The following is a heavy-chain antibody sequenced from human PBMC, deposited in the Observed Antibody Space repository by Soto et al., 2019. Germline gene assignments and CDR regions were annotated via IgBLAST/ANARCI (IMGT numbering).Heavy chain of an antibody. Sequence: GGSLRLSCAASGFTFDDYGMSWVRQAPGKGLEWVANIKRDGSGKDYVDSVKGRFTISRDNAKNSLYLQMNSLRAEDTAVYYCARPFPIGSFDYWGQGTLVTVSS. CDR3: ARPFPIGSFDY. J-gene: IGHJ4*02. CDR2: IKRDGSGK. D-gene: IGHD1-26*01. CDR1: GFTFDDYG. V-gene: IGHV3-7*01.